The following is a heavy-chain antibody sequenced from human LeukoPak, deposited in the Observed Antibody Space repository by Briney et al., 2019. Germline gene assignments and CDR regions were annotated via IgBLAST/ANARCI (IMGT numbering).Heavy chain of an antibody. V-gene: IGHV1-69*13. D-gene: IGHD1-7*01. CDR3: ARGYNWNYDSYFDH. Sequence: SVKVSCKASGGTFSSYAISWVRQAPGQGLEWMGGIIPIFGTANYAQKFQGRVTITADESTSTAYMELSSLRSEDTAVYYCARGYNWNYDSYFDHWGQGTLVTVSS. CDR1: GGTFSSYA. CDR2: IIPIFGTA. J-gene: IGHJ4*02.